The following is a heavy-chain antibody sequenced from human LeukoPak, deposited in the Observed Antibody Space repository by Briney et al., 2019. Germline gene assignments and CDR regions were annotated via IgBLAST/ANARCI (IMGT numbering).Heavy chain of an antibody. CDR2: ISYDGGNK. CDR1: GFTFSSYG. J-gene: IGHJ4*02. Sequence: PGGSLRLSCAASGFTFSSYGMHWVRQAPGKGLEWVAVISYDGGNKYYADSVKGRFTISRDNAKYTLYLQMNSLRAEDTAVYYCARDGEMATPRAYDYWGQGTLVTVSS. CDR3: ARDGEMATPRAYDY. D-gene: IGHD5-24*01. V-gene: IGHV3-30*03.